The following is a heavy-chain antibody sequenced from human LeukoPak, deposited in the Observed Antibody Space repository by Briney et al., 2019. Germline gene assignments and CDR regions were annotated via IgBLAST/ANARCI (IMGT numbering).Heavy chain of an antibody. CDR3: ARVTALRRPSEWLVRSYFDY. CDR1: GFTFSDYY. V-gene: IGHV3-53*01. J-gene: IGHJ4*02. D-gene: IGHD6-19*01. CDR2: IYSGGST. Sequence: GGSLRLSCAASGFTFSDYYMSWVRQAPGKGLEWVSVIYSGGSTYYSDSVKGRFTISRDNSTNTLYHQMNSLRAEDTAVYYCARVTALRRPSEWLVRSYFDYWGQGTLVTVSS.